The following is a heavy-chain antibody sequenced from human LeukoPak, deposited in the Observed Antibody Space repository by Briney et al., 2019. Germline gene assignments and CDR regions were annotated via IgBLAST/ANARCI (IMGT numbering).Heavy chain of an antibody. V-gene: IGHV1-69*04. Sequence: SVTVSCKASGGTFSSYAISWVRQAPGQGLEWMGRIIPILGIANYAQKFQGRVTITADKSTSTAYMELSSLRSEDTAVYYCARDSWHYYDSSGYSDYWGQGTLVTVSS. CDR3: ARDSWHYYDSSGYSDY. CDR1: GGTFSSYA. J-gene: IGHJ4*02. D-gene: IGHD3-22*01. CDR2: IIPILGIA.